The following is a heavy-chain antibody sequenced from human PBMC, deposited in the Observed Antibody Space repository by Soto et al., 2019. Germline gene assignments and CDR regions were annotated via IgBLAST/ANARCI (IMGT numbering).Heavy chain of an antibody. V-gene: IGHV1-18*04. D-gene: IGHD3-3*01. J-gene: IGHJ6*02. CDR3: AIWAYDFWSGYYSV. CDR1: GYTFTSYG. Sequence: GGPVKVSCKASGYTFTSYGISWVRQAPGQGLEWMGWISAYNGNTNYAQKLQGRVTMTTDTSTSTAYMELRSLRSDDTAVYYCAIWAYDFWSGYYSVCGQAPTVTLSS. CDR2: ISAYNGNT.